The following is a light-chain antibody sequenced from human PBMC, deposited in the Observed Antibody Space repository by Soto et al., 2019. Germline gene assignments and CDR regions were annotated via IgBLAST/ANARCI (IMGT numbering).Light chain of an antibody. CDR3: QSYDSSLSEWV. V-gene: IGLV1-40*01. CDR2: GNS. Sequence: QSVLTQPPSVSGAPGQRVTISCTGSSSNIGAGYDVHWYQQLPGTAPKLLIYGNSNRPSGVPDRFSGSKSGTSASLAISGLQADDEADYYCQSYDSSLSEWVFGGGTQLTVL. J-gene: IGLJ2*01. CDR1: SSNIGAGYD.